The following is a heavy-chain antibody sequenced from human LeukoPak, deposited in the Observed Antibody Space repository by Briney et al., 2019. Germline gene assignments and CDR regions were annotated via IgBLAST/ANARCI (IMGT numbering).Heavy chain of an antibody. D-gene: IGHD1-26*01. J-gene: IGHJ6*02. CDR3: AREGAAMDV. CDR1: GFTFSSEW. Sequence: PGGSLRLSCAASGFTFSSEWMHWVRQAPGKGLVWVPRINSDGSSTTYADSVKGRFTISRDNAKNTLYLQMSSLRAEDTAVYHCAREGAAMDVWGQGTMVTVSS. V-gene: IGHV3-74*01. CDR2: INSDGSST.